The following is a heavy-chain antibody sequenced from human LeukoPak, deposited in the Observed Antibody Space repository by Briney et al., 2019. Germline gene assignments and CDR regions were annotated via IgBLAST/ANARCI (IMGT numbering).Heavy chain of an antibody. V-gene: IGHV4-30-2*01. D-gene: IGHD6-19*01. J-gene: IGHJ3*02. CDR1: GASISSDGYY. Sequence: NPSQTLSLTCSVSGASISSDGYYWSWIRQPPGMGLECIGFIYFSGTLYSNPSLKSRVTISLDRSKNQFALKLTSVTAADTAIYYCARDVSVAGGDAFDIWGQGTLVTVSS. CDR3: ARDVSVAGGDAFDI. CDR2: IYFSGTL.